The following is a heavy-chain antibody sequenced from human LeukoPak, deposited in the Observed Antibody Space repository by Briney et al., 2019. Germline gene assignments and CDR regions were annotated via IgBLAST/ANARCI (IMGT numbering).Heavy chain of an antibody. CDR3: AKGETEGGGLAHAY. Sequence: GGSLRLSCAASGFTYPNFAMSWVRQAPGKGLEWVSAISGRGGYTYYADAVKGRFTISRDNSKNTLYLQMNSLIAEDTAEYYCAKGETEGGGLAHAYWGQGTLVTVSS. J-gene: IGHJ4*02. CDR1: GFTYPNFA. CDR2: ISGRGGYT. V-gene: IGHV3-23*01. D-gene: IGHD2-15*01.